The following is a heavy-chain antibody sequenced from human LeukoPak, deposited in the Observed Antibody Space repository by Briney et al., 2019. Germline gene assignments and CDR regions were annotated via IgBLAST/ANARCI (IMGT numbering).Heavy chain of an antibody. Sequence: HPSETLSLTCTVSGGSISSSSYYWGWIRQAPGKGLEWVSYISSSGSTIYYADSVKGRFTISRDNAKNSLYLQMNSLRAEDTAVYYCAELGITMIGGVWGKGTTVTISS. CDR2: ISSSGSTI. CDR1: GGSISSSSYY. D-gene: IGHD3-10*02. V-gene: IGHV3-11*04. J-gene: IGHJ6*04. CDR3: AELGITMIGGV.